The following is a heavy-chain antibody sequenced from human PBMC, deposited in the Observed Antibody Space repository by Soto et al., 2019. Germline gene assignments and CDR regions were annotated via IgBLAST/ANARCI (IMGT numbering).Heavy chain of an antibody. J-gene: IGHJ3*02. CDR2: IWYDGSNK. D-gene: IGHD1-1*01. CDR3: VRDTTGAFDI. CDR1: GFNFNSYG. V-gene: IGHV3-33*01. Sequence: QVQLVESGGGVVQPGRSLRLSCAASGFNFNSYGMHWVRQAPGKGLEWVAVIWYDGSNKYYADSVKGRFTISRDNSKNTLYLQMNSLRVEDTAVYYCVRDTTGAFDIWGQGTMVPVSS.